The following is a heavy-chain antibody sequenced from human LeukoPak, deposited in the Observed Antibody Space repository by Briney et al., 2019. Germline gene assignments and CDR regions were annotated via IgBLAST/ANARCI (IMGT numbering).Heavy chain of an antibody. CDR1: GYSFTSYW. V-gene: IGHV5-51*01. J-gene: IGHJ3*02. CDR3: ARRPLYYYDSSGYAFDI. D-gene: IGHD3-22*01. CDR2: IYPGDSDT. Sequence: GESLKISCKGSGYSFTSYWIGWVRQMPGKGLEWMGIIYPGDSDTRYSPSFQGQVTISADKSISTAYLQWSSLKASDTAMYCCARRPLYYYDSSGYAFDIWGQGTMVTVSS.